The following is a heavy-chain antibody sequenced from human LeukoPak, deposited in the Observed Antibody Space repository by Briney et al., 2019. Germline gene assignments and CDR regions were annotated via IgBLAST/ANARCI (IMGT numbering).Heavy chain of an antibody. CDR2: ISYDGSNK. D-gene: IGHD6-19*01. Sequence: GGSLRLSCAASGFTFSSYAMSWVRQAPGKGLEWVAVISYDGSNKYYADSVKGRFTISRDNSKNTLYLQMNSLRAEDTAVYYCARGSPYSSGWYRYAFDIWGQGTMVTVSS. J-gene: IGHJ3*02. CDR3: ARGSPYSSGWYRYAFDI. V-gene: IGHV3-30-3*01. CDR1: GFTFSSYA.